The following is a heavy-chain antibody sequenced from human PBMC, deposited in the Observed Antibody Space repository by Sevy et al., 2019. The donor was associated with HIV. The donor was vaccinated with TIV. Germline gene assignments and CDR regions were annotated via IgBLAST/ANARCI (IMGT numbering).Heavy chain of an antibody. D-gene: IGHD2-2*02. CDR2: IYPGDSDT. Sequence: GESLKISCKGSGYSFTSYWIGWVRQMPGKGLEWMGIIYPGDSDTRYSLSFQGQVTISADKSISTAYLQWSSLKASDTAMYYCARGVVPAAKPDWFDPWGQGTLVTVSS. CDR3: ARGVVPAAKPDWFDP. CDR1: GYSFTSYW. J-gene: IGHJ5*02. V-gene: IGHV5-51*01.